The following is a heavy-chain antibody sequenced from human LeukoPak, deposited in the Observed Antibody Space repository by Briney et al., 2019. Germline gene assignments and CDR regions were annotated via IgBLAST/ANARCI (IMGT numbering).Heavy chain of an antibody. Sequence: ASVKVSCKASGYTFTGYYMHWVRQAPGQGLEWMGRINPNSGGTNYAQKFQGRVTMTRDTSISTAYMELSRLRSDDTAVYYCARVSIAARPRPSTPAKGGMDVWGQGTTVTVSS. CDR2: INPNSGGT. CDR1: GYTFTGYY. J-gene: IGHJ6*02. V-gene: IGHV1-2*06. D-gene: IGHD6-6*01. CDR3: ARVSIAARPRPSTPAKGGMDV.